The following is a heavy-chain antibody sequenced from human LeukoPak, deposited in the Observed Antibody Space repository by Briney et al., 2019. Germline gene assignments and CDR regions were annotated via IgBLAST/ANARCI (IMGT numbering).Heavy chain of an antibody. D-gene: IGHD3-22*01. V-gene: IGHV3-48*03. CDR3: ARRGYYDTSGYLFDY. Sequence: GGSLRLSCAASGFTFSSYEMNWVRQAPGKGLEWVSYISSSGSTIYYADSVKGRFTISRDNAQNSLFLQMNSLRAEDTAVYYCARRGYYDTSGYLFDYWGQGTLVTVSS. J-gene: IGHJ4*02. CDR2: ISSSGSTI. CDR1: GFTFSSYE.